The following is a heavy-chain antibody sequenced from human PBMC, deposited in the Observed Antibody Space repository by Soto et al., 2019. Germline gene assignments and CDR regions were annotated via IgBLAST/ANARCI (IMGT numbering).Heavy chain of an antibody. CDR2: ISGSGGST. J-gene: IGHJ3*02. CDR3: AKEMGSSGWYTDAFDI. D-gene: IGHD6-19*01. CDR1: GFTFSSYA. V-gene: IGHV3-23*01. Sequence: EVQLLESGGGLVQPGGSLRLSCAASGFTFSSYAMSWVRQAPGKGLEWVSAISGSGGSTYYADSVKGRFTISRDNSKNTRYLQMNSVRAEDTAVYYCAKEMGSSGWYTDAFDIWGQGTMVTVSS.